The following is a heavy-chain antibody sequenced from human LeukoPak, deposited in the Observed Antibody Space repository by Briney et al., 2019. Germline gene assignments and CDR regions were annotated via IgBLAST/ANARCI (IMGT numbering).Heavy chain of an antibody. J-gene: IGHJ6*03. Sequence: ASVKVSCKASGYTFTGYYMHWVRQAPGQGLEWMGWINPNSGGTNYAQKFQGRVTMTRDTSISTAYMELSRLRSDDTAVYYCARVSTVRGGVYYYYYYMDVWGKGTTVTISS. CDR2: INPNSGGT. CDR3: ARVSTVRGGVYYYYYYMDV. D-gene: IGHD3-10*01. V-gene: IGHV1-2*02. CDR1: GYTFTGYY.